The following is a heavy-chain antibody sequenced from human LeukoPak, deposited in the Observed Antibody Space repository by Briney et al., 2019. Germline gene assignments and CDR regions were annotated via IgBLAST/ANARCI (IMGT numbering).Heavy chain of an antibody. V-gene: IGHV1-69*05. CDR2: VIPIVGTA. Sequence: SVKVPYKASVRSFSRYAISWLRLAPAQGMEWMGGVIPIVGTANYAQKFQGRVTMTTHESTSTAYMELSSLRSEDTAAYYCARWPLTAMVTFPVDYWGQGTLVTVSS. J-gene: IGHJ4*02. CDR1: VRSFSRYA. D-gene: IGHD5-18*01. CDR3: ARWPLTAMVTFPVDY.